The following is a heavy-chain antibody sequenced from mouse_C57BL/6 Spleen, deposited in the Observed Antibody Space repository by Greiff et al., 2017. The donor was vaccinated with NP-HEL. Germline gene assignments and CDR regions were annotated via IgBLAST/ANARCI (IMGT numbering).Heavy chain of an antibody. CDR2: ISSGSSTI. CDR1: GFTFSDYG. CDR3: ARPRGGYYGAMDY. J-gene: IGHJ4*01. D-gene: IGHD2-3*01. Sequence: EVHLVESGGGLVKPGGSLKLSCAASGFTFSDYGMHWVRQAPEKGLEWVAYISSGSSTIYYADTVKGRFTISRDNAKNTLFLQMTSLRSEDTAMYYCARPRGGYYGAMDYWGQGTSVTVSS. V-gene: IGHV5-17*01.